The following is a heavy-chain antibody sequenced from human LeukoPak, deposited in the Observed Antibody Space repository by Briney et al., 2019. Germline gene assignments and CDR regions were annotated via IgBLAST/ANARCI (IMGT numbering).Heavy chain of an antibody. Sequence: SETLSLTCTISGGSITSGSYYWAWVRQSPGTGLEWIGSIYQRGTTYYNPSLQSRVTISVDTSKNQFSLKLSSVTAADTAVYYCARGRFGGYWGQGTLVTVSS. J-gene: IGHJ4*02. CDR1: GGSITSGSYY. CDR3: ARGRFGGY. V-gene: IGHV4-39*01. CDR2: IYQRGTT. D-gene: IGHD3-10*01.